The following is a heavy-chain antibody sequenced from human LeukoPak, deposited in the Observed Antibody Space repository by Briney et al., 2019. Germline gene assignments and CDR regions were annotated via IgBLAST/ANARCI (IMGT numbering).Heavy chain of an antibody. Sequence: GGSLRLSCAASGFTFSSYSMNWVRQAPGKGLEWVSSISSSSSYIYYADSVKGRFTISRDNAKNSLYLQMNSLRAEDTAVYYCTTGPSGWYPTLYYYGMDVWGQGTTVTVSS. D-gene: IGHD6-19*01. V-gene: IGHV3-21*01. CDR2: ISSSSSYI. CDR1: GFTFSSYS. CDR3: TTGPSGWYPTLYYYGMDV. J-gene: IGHJ6*02.